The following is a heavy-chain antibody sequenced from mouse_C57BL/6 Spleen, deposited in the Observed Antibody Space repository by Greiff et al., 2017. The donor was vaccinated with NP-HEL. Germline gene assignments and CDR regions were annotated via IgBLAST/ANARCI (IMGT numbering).Heavy chain of an antibody. CDR2: IYPGDGDT. CDR3: ARSRQLRPRYAMDY. Sequence: QVQLKQSGPELVKPGASVKISCKASGYAFSSSWMNWVKQRPGKGLEWIGRIYPGDGDTNYNGKFKGKATLTADKSSSTAYMQLSSLTSEDSAVYFCARSRQLRPRYAMDYWGQGTSVTGSS. V-gene: IGHV1-82*01. D-gene: IGHD3-2*02. CDR1: GYAFSSSW. J-gene: IGHJ4*01.